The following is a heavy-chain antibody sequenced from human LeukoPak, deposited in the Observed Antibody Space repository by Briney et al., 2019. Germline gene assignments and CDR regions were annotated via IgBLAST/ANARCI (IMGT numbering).Heavy chain of an antibody. CDR3: ATSFGPVIAAAGTGAD. Sequence: GGSLRLSCAASGFPLSSYAMSWVRQASGKGLEWVSATSSSDPGTYYADSVKGRFTISRDNSKNTLSLQMNSLRAEDTAVYYCATSFGPVIAAAGTGADWGQGTLVTVSS. CDR2: TSSSDPGT. V-gene: IGHV3-23*01. J-gene: IGHJ4*02. CDR1: GFPLSSYA. D-gene: IGHD6-13*01.